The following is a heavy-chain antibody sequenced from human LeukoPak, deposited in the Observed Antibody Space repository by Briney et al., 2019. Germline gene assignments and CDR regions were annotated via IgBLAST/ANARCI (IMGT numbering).Heavy chain of an antibody. CDR2: IRYDGSNK. CDR3: AKEGGYNNYVDY. CDR1: GFTFSSYG. D-gene: IGHD5-24*01. Sequence: PGGSLRLSCAASGFTFSSYGMHWVRQAPGKGLEWVAFIRYDGSNKYYADSVKGRFTISRDNSKNTLYLQMNSLRAEDTAVYYCAKEGGYNNYVDYWGQGTLVTVSS. J-gene: IGHJ4*02. V-gene: IGHV3-30*02.